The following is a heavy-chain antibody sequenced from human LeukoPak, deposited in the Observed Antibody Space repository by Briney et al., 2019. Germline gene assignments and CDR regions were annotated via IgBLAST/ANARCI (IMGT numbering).Heavy chain of an antibody. V-gene: IGHV3-23*01. CDR2: ISASGASP. Sequence: GGSLRLSCAASGFTFNSDAMSWVRQAPGKGLEWVSIISASGASPYYADSVKGRFTISRDNSKNTLYLQMNSLRAEDTAVYYCAKRAVAGTYYFDYRGQGTLVTVSS. J-gene: IGHJ4*02. D-gene: IGHD6-19*01. CDR1: GFTFNSDA. CDR3: AKRAVAGTYYFDY.